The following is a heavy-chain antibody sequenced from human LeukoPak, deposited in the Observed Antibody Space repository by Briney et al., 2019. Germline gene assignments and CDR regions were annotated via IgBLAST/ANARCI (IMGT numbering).Heavy chain of an antibody. Sequence: AETLSLTCTVSGVSNNSWRFYWGWTRQPPGTGLEWMESIYQGGSTYYHPPLKRRATISVATSKNQSSLKLSSVTAADTAVYYCARLNYYFWGEFRYWGQGTLVTVSS. CDR1: GVSNNSWRFY. CDR2: IYQGGST. V-gene: IGHV4-39*01. D-gene: IGHD3-3*01. CDR3: ARLNYYFWGEFRY. J-gene: IGHJ4*02.